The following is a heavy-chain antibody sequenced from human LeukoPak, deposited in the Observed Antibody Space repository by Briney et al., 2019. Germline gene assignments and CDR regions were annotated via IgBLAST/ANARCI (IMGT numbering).Heavy chain of an antibody. CDR2: ISGSGGRT. V-gene: IGHV3-23*01. J-gene: IGHJ4*02. D-gene: IGHD6-19*01. Sequence: GGSLRLSCAASGFTFSSYGMSWVRQAPGKGLEWVSDISGSGGRTYYADSVKGRFTISRDNSKNTLYLQMNSLRAEDTAVYYCARNSHIAVAGTNWGQGTLVTVSS. CDR1: GFTFSSYG. CDR3: ARNSHIAVAGTN.